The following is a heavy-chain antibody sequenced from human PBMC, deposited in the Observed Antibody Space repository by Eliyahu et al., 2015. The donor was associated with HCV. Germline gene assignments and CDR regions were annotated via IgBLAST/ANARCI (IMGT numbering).Heavy chain of an antibody. J-gene: IGHJ2*01. CDR2: IIPMLGIV. Sequence: QVQLVQSGAEVKKPGSSXKVSCKASXHTFINYAIXWXRQAPGQGLEWXARIIPMLGIVDHAQKFQGRVTVNADKSTNTAYMELRSLKSDDTAVYYCATDPINDPEIRWFFDFWGRGTLVTVSS. CDR1: XHTFINYA. D-gene: IGHD1-1*01. V-gene: IGHV1-69*04. CDR3: ATDPINDPEIRWFFDF.